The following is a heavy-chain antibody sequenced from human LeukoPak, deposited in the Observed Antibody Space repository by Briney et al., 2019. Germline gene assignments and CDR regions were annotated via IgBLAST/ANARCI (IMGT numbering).Heavy chain of an antibody. Sequence: PGGSLRLSCAASGFTFSTSAMSWVRQAPGKGPEWVSGISASSGRTYYGDSVKGRFTISRDNSKNTLYLQMNSLSADDTAVYYCARDLAMDVWGQGIMVTVSS. J-gene: IGHJ6*02. CDR2: ISASSGRT. CDR3: ARDLAMDV. V-gene: IGHV3-23*01. CDR1: GFTFSTSA.